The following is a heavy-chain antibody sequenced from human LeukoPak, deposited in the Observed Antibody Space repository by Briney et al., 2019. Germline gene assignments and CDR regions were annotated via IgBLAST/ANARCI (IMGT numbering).Heavy chain of an antibody. J-gene: IGHJ4*02. CDR3: ARADCSGGSCYSGCVDY. CDR1: GFTFSSYA. D-gene: IGHD2-15*01. V-gene: IGHV3-48*03. Sequence: GGSLRLSCSASGFTFSSYAMHWVRQAPGKGLEYVSAISSSGSTIYYADSVKGRFTISRDNAKNSLYLQMNSLRAEDTAVYYCARADCSGGSCYSGCVDYWGQGTLVTVSS. CDR2: ISSSGSTI.